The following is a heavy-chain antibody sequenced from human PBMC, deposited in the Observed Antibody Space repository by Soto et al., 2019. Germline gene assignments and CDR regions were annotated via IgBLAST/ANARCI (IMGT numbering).Heavy chain of an antibody. CDR2: INHSGST. CDR3: ARQESSGTYPPVEY. V-gene: IGHV4-34*01. J-gene: IGHJ4*02. D-gene: IGHD1-26*01. Sequence: SETLSLTCAVYGGSFSGYYWSWIRQPPGKGLEWIGEINHSGSTNYNPSLKSRVTISIDTSKNQFSLKLNSVTAADTAVYYCARQESSGTYPPVEYWGQGTLVTVSS. CDR1: GGSFSGYY.